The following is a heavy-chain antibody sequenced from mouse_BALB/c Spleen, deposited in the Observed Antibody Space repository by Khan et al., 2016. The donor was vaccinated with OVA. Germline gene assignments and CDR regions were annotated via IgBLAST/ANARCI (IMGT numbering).Heavy chain of an antibody. CDR2: ISSTGST. Sequence: EVQLQESGPGLVKPSQSLSLTCTVTGYSITSDFAWNWIRQFPGNKLEWMGYISSTGSTSYSPSLKSRISITRDTSKNQFFLHLNSVTTEDTATYYCAGSRYYGDSYAMDYWGQGTSVTVSS. J-gene: IGHJ4*01. V-gene: IGHV3-2*02. D-gene: IGHD2-13*01. CDR1: GYSITSDFA. CDR3: AGSRYYGDSYAMDY.